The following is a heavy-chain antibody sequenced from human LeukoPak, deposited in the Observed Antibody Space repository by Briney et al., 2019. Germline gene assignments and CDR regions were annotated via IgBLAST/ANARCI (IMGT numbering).Heavy chain of an antibody. V-gene: IGHV4-59*01. J-gene: IGHJ4*02. CDR3: AREVAGNSIL. Sequence: PSETLSLTCTVSGGSISSYYWSWIRQPPGKGLEWIGYIYYSGSTNYNPSLKSRVTISVDTSKNQFSLKLSSVTTADTAVYYCAREVAGNSILWGQGTLVTVSS. D-gene: IGHD4-23*01. CDR2: IYYSGST. CDR1: GGSISSYY.